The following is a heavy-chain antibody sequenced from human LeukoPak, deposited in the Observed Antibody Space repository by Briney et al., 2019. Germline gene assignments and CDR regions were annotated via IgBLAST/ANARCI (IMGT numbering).Heavy chain of an antibody. CDR3: ARVSDISVAAYFDY. V-gene: IGHV3-7*01. Sequence: PGGSLRLSCAASGFTFFNYWMSWVRQAPGKGLEWVANIDLEGSQRFYVDSLKGRFTISRDNANNLVYLQMNSLRAEDTAVYYCARVSDISVAAYFDYWGQGTLVTVSS. CDR1: GFTFFNYW. CDR2: IDLEGSQR. J-gene: IGHJ4*02. D-gene: IGHD6-19*01.